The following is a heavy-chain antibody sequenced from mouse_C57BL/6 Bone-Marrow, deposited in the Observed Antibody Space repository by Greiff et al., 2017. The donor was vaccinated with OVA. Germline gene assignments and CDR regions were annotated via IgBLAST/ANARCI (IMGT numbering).Heavy chain of an antibody. V-gene: IGHV5-9-1*02. CDR1: GFTFSSYA. CDR3: THRNYEGDYAMDY. J-gene: IGHJ4*01. Sequence: EVKLMESGEGLVKPGGSLKLSCAASGFTFSSYAMSWVRQTPEKRLEWVAYISRGGDYIYYADTVKGRFTISRDNARNTLYLQMSSLKSEDTAMYYCTHRNYEGDYAMDYWGQGTSVTVSS. D-gene: IGHD2-5*01. CDR2: ISRGGDYI.